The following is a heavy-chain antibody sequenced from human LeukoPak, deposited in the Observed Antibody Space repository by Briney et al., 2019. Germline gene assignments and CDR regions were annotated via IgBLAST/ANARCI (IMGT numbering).Heavy chain of an antibody. Sequence: SETLSLTCTVSGGSISSSSYYWGWIRQPPGKGLEWIGSIYYSGSTYYNPSLKSRVTISVDTSKNQFSLKLSFVTAADTAVYYCARDRDDDPNSSWYRSGLNWFDPWGQGTLVTVSS. D-gene: IGHD6-13*01. V-gene: IGHV4-39*07. CDR3: ARDRDDDPNSSWYRSGLNWFDP. CDR1: GGSISSSSYY. CDR2: IYYSGST. J-gene: IGHJ5*02.